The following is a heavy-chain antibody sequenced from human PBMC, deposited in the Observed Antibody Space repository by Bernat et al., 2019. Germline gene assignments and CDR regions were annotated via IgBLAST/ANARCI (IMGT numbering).Heavy chain of an antibody. CDR1: GYSFTSYW. Sequence: EVQLVQSGAEVKKPGESLRISCKGSGYSFTSYWISWVRQMPGKGLELMGRIDPSDSYTNYSPSFQGHVTISADKSISTAYLQWSSLKASDTAMYYCARHGGGDIVVVPAADTFDYWGQGTLVTVSS. D-gene: IGHD2-2*01. CDR3: ARHGGGDIVVVPAADTFDY. J-gene: IGHJ4*02. CDR2: IDPSDSYT. V-gene: IGHV5-10-1*03.